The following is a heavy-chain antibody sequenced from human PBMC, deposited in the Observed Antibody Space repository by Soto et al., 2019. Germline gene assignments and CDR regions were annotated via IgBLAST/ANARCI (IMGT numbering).Heavy chain of an antibody. CDR1: GFTFSSYG. CDR3: ARDGLSFDY. CDR2: IWYDGSNK. Sequence: QVQLVESGGGVVQPGRSLRLSCAASGFTFSSYGMHWVRQPPGKGLEWVAVIWYDGSNKYYADSVKGRFTISRDNSKNTLYLQMNSLRAEDTAVYYCARDGLSFDYWGQGTLVTVSS. J-gene: IGHJ4*02. V-gene: IGHV3-33*01.